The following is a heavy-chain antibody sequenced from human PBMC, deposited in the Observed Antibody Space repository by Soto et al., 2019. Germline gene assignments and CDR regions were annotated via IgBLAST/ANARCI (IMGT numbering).Heavy chain of an antibody. CDR1: GFTFSSYW. J-gene: IGHJ6*03. D-gene: IGHD3-3*01. CDR2: INGDGSST. V-gene: IGHV3-74*01. Sequence: EVQLVESGGGLVQPGGSLRLSCAASGFTFSSYWMHWVRQAPGKGLVWVSRINGDGSSTSYADSVKGRFTISRDNAKNTLYLQMKSLRAEDTAVYYCTRDAYYDFWSGYSGYYYYYMDVWGKETTVTVSS. CDR3: TRDAYYDFWSGYSGYYYYYMDV.